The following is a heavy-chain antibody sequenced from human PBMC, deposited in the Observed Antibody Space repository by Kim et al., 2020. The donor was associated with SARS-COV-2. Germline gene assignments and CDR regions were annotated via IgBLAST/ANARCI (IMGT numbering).Heavy chain of an antibody. V-gene: IGHV4-31*03. CDR3: ARAAKDIVVVVAENWFDP. D-gene: IGHD2-15*01. Sequence: SETLSLTCTVSGGSISSGGYYWSWIRQHPGKGLEWIGYIYYSGSTYYNPSLKSRVTISVDTSKNQFSLKLSSVTAADTAVYYCARAAKDIVVVVAENWFDPWGQGTLVTVSS. CDR2: IYYSGST. CDR1: GGSISSGGYY. J-gene: IGHJ5*02.